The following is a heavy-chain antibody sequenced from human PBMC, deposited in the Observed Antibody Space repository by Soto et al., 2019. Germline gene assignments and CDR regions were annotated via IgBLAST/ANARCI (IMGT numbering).Heavy chain of an antibody. CDR1: GGSISSTNYY. CDR3: ASAGGLLIDY. CDR2: IYYRGNT. J-gene: IGHJ4*02. D-gene: IGHD1-26*01. Sequence: QMQLQESGPGLVKPSETLSLTCTVSGGSISSTNYYWGWIRHPPGKGLEWIGSIYYRGNTYYNPSLKSRVTVSVDTSKNQFSLKMSSVTATYTAVYYCASAGGLLIDYWGQGTLVTVSS. V-gene: IGHV4-39*01.